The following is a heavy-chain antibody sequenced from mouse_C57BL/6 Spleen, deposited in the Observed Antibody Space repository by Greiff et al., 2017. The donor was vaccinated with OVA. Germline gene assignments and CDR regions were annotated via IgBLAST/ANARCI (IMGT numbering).Heavy chain of an antibody. CDR2: ICTLAYSI. CDR3: ARRTGKSYAMDY. CDR1: GFTFSDYG. V-gene: IGHV5-15*04. Sequence: EVQRVESGGGLVQPGGSLKLSCAASGFTFSDYGMAWVRQAPRKGPEWVAFICTLAYSIYYADTVTGRFTISRENAKNTLYLEMSSLRSEDAAMYYCARRTGKSYAMDYWGQGTSVTVSS. J-gene: IGHJ4*01. D-gene: IGHD4-1*01.